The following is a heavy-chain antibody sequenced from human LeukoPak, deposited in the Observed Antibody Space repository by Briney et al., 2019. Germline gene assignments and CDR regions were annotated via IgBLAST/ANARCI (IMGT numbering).Heavy chain of an antibody. CDR1: GFTFSQYW. D-gene: IGHD1-14*01. Sequence: HPGGSLRLSCAASGFTFSQYWMSWVRQAPGKGPEWVACIKKDGSDKYYVDSVKGRFTVSRDSSLYLQMNSLRVEDTAVYYCARDLGRADGAFDIWGQGTMVTVSS. CDR2: IKKDGSDK. J-gene: IGHJ3*02. V-gene: IGHV3-7*01. CDR3: ARDLGRADGAFDI.